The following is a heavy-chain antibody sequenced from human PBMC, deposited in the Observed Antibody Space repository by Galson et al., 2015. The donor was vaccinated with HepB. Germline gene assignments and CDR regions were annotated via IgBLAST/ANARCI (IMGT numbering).Heavy chain of an antibody. CDR1: GFTFSDYY. D-gene: IGHD1-26*01. J-gene: IGHJ6*02. Sequence: SLRLSCAASGFTFSDYYMSWIRQAPGKGLEWVAVISYDGSNKYYADSVKGRFTISRDNSKNTLYLQMNSLRAEDTAVYYCARKYSGSYYSYYGMDVWGQGTTVTVSS. CDR2: ISYDGSNK. V-gene: IGHV3-30*03. CDR3: ARKYSGSYYSYYGMDV.